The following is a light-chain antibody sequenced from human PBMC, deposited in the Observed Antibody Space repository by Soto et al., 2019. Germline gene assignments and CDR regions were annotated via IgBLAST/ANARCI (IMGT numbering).Light chain of an antibody. CDR1: QSISNF. CDR2: AAS. CDR3: QQSYTTPYT. J-gene: IGKJ2*01. V-gene: IGKV1-39*01. Sequence: DIRMTQSPSSLSASVGDRVTITCRASQSISNFLNWYQQKPGKAPELLIYAASSLHSGGPSRFSGSGSGTNFTLTISSLQPEDFATYSCQQSYTTPYTFGQGTKLEIK.